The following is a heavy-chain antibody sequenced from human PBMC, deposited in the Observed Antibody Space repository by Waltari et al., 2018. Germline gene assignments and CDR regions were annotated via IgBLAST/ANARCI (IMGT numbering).Heavy chain of an antibody. Sequence: QVQLVESGGGVVEPGRSLRLSCAASGFTFSRYGLHWDRRDPGKGLEWVAVIWYGGSKKYYADSVKGRFTISRDNSRNTLYLQMNSLRADDTALYYCASDNWVPDYWGQGTLVIVSS. V-gene: IGHV3-33*01. D-gene: IGHD7-27*01. CDR1: GFTFSRYG. J-gene: IGHJ4*02. CDR3: ASDNWVPDY. CDR2: IWYGGSKK.